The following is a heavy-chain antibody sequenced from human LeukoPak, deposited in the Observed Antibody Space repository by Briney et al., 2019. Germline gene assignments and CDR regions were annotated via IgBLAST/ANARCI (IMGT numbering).Heavy chain of an antibody. CDR1: GYTFTSYY. J-gene: IGHJ4*02. CDR3: AREGADGTYYDFWSGYYQFDY. Sequence: AASVKVSCKASGYTFTSYYMHWVRQAPGQGLEWMGIINPSGGSTSYAQKFQGRVTMTRDTSTSTVCMELSSLRSEDTAVYYCAREGADGTYYDFWSGYYQFDYWGQGTLVTVSS. D-gene: IGHD3-3*01. V-gene: IGHV1-46*01. CDR2: INPSGGST.